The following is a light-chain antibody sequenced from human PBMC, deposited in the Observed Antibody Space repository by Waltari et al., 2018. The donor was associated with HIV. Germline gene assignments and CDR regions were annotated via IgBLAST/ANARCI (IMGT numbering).Light chain of an antibody. CDR1: QSVTRHY. CDR2: DAS. J-gene: IGKJ4*01. Sequence: EIVLTQSPGALSLSPGERATLSCRARQSVTRHYLAWYQHKPGQAPRLLIYDASIRATGIPDRFSGGGSGTDFTLTISRLEPEDFAAYYCQQYNSSPLTFGGGTKVEIK. CDR3: QQYNSSPLT. V-gene: IGKV3-20*01.